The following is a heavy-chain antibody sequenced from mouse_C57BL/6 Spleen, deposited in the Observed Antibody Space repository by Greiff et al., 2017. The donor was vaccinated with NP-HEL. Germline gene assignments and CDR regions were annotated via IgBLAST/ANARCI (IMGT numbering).Heavy chain of an antibody. V-gene: IGHV1-74*01. CDR1: GYTFTSYW. CDR2: IHPSDSDT. CDR3: AMDSSGTPWSFEV. J-gene: IGHJ1*03. Sequence: QVQLQPPGAELVKPGASVKVSCKASGYTFTSYWMHWVKQRPGQGLEWIGRIHPSDSDTNYNPKLQGKATLTVDKSSSTAYMQLSSLTSEDSAVYYCAMDSSGTPWSFEVWGTGTTVTVSS. D-gene: IGHD3-2*02.